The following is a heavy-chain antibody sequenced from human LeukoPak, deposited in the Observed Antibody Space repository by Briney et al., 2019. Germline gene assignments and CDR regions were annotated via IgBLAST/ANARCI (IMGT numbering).Heavy chain of an antibody. D-gene: IGHD5-18*01. CDR2: IYYSGST. CDR3: ARSRGYSYGYGYYFDY. J-gene: IGHJ4*02. CDR1: GGSISSYY. Sequence: SETLSLTCTVSGGSISSYYWSWIRQPPGKGLEWIGYIYYSGSTNYNPSLKSRVTISVDTSKNQFSLKLSSVTAADTAVYYCARSRGYSYGYGYYFDYWGQGTLVTASS. V-gene: IGHV4-59*08.